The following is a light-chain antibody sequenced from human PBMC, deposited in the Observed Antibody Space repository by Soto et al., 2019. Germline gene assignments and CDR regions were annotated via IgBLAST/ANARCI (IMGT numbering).Light chain of an antibody. CDR2: QVT. CDR1: SSDIGGYYY. CDR3: TSYSSSDIFSV. V-gene: IGLV2-14*01. Sequence: QSVLTQPASVSGSPGQSITTSCTGTSSDIGGYYYVSWYQHHPGKAPTLLIYQVTNRPSRVSNRFSGSKSVNTASLTISGLQADDEADYYCTSYSSSDIFSVFGTGTKVTVL. J-gene: IGLJ1*01.